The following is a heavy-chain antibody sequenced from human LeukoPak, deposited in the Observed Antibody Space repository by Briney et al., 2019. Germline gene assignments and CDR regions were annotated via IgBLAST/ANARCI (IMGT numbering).Heavy chain of an antibody. J-gene: IGHJ6*03. Sequence: SETLSLTCSVSGGSINDYYWSWIRQPAGKGLEWIGRIYTSGSTNYNPSLKSRVTISVDTSKNQFSLKLSSVTAADTAVYYCARERITMVRGVAKGDYYYYYYMDVWGKGTTVTISS. V-gene: IGHV4-4*07. CDR1: GGSINDYY. CDR3: ARERITMVRGVAKGDYYYYYYMDV. CDR2: IYTSGST. D-gene: IGHD3-10*01.